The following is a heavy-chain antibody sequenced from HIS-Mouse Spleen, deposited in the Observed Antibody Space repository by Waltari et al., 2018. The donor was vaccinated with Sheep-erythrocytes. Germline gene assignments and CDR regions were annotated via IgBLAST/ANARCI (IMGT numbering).Heavy chain of an antibody. J-gene: IGHJ4*02. CDR2: IYYSGST. V-gene: IGHV4-39*01. Sequence: QLQLQESGPGLVKPSETLSLTCTVSGGSISSSSYYWGWIRQPPGKGLEWIGSIYYSGSTYYNPSLKSRVTNSVDTSKNQFSLKLSSVTAADTAVYYCARHKDTAMVHFDYWGQGTLVTVSS. CDR3: ARHKDTAMVHFDY. D-gene: IGHD5-18*01. CDR1: GGSISSSSYY.